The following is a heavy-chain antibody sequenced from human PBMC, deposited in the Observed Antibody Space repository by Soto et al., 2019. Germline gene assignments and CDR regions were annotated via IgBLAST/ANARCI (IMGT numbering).Heavy chain of an antibody. Sequence: PGGSLRLFCAASGFSFESAWMSWVRQAPGKGLEWLGRIKTKPEGGTVDYAAPVKGRFAISRDDSNSTLFLQMNSLKLEDTGVYWCMTVLFWGLLRDYWVQGALVTVS. V-gene: IGHV3-15*01. J-gene: IGHJ4*02. D-gene: IGHD1-26*01. CDR3: MTVLFWGLLRDY. CDR2: IKTKPEGGTV. CDR1: GFSFESAW.